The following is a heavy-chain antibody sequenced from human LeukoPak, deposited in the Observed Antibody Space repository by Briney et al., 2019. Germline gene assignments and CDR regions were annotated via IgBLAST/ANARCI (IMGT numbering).Heavy chain of an antibody. Sequence: ASVKVSCKPSGYTFADYFIHSGPQAPGQGLEYMWRINANGGGTEYQQKFQGRVTMTRNMSISTAYVEVNSLIPDDTAIYYCARDVSSTPNWEFDYWGQGTTVTVSS. J-gene: IGHJ4*02. D-gene: IGHD1-26*01. CDR2: INANGGGT. CDR1: GYTFADYF. V-gene: IGHV1-2*06. CDR3: ARDVSSTPNWEFDY.